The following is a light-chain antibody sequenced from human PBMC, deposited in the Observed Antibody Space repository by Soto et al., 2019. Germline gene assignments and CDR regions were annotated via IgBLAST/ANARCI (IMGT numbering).Light chain of an antibody. CDR2: AAS. V-gene: IGKV1-39*01. CDR3: QQTYGTPQT. Sequence: DIQMTQSPSSLSASVGDRVTITCRASQSITSYLNWYQQTPGKAPELLIHAASRLQSGVPSRFSSSGSGTDFTLTISSLQPEDFATYYCQQTYGTPQTFGQGTKVEIK. CDR1: QSITSY. J-gene: IGKJ1*01.